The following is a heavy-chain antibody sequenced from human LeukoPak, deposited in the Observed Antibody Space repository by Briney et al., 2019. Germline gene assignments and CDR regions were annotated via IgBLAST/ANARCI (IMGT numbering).Heavy chain of an antibody. J-gene: IGHJ6*03. Sequence: SETLSLTCTVSGGSISSTSYNWGWIRQPPGKGLEWIGSIFYTGSANYSPSLKSRVTISVDTSKNQFSLKLSSVTAADTAVYYCASNNYYGSGTVNYYYYYMDVWGKGTTVTVSS. D-gene: IGHD3-10*01. V-gene: IGHV4-39*01. CDR3: ASNNYYGSGTVNYYYYYMDV. CDR2: IFYTGSA. CDR1: GGSISSTSYN.